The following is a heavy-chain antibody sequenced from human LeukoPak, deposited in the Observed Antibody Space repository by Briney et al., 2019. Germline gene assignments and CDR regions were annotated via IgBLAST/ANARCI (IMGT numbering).Heavy chain of an antibody. V-gene: IGHV3-30-3*01. CDR2: ISYDGSNK. CDR3: ASAGSPVVGDDY. Sequence: HPGGSLRLSCAASGFTFSSYAMHWVRQAPGKGLEWVAVISYDGSNKYYADSVKGRFTISRDNSKNTLYLQMNSLRAEDTAVYYCASAGSPVVGDDYWGQGTLVTVSS. CDR1: GFTFSSYA. D-gene: IGHD2-15*01. J-gene: IGHJ4*02.